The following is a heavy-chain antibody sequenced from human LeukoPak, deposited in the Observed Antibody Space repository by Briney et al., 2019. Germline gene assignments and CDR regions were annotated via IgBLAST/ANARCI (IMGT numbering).Heavy chain of an antibody. CDR2: ISSNGGST. J-gene: IGHJ4*02. Sequence: GGSLRLSXAASGFTFSSYAMHWVRQAPGKGLQYVSAISSNGGSTYYANSLKGRFTISRDNSKNTLYLQMGSLRAEDMAVYYCARRGSYYGDSMDYWGQGTLVTVSS. D-gene: IGHD1-26*01. CDR3: ARRGSYYGDSMDY. CDR1: GFTFSSYA. V-gene: IGHV3-64*01.